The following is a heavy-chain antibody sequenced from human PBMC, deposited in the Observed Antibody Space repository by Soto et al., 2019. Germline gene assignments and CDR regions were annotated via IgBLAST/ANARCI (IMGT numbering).Heavy chain of an antibody. CDR2: IRSKANSYAT. CDR3: TRRNSGSNWYFDL. Sequence: EVQLVESGGGLVQPGGSLKLSCAASGFTFSGSAMHWVRQASGKGLEWVGRIRSKANSYATAYAGSVKGRFTISRDDSKTTAYLKMTRLKTEDTAVYYCTRRNSGSNWYFDLCGRGTLVTVSS. V-gene: IGHV3-73*01. J-gene: IGHJ2*01. D-gene: IGHD6-13*01. CDR1: GFTFSGSA.